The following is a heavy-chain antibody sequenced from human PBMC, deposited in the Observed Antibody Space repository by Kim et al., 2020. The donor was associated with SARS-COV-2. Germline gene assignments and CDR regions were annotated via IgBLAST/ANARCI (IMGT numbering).Heavy chain of an antibody. Sequence: NYNPSLKSRVTISVDTSKNQFSLKLSSVTAADTAVYYCARRWDGWSFFGYWGQGTLVTVSS. D-gene: IGHD1-26*01. J-gene: IGHJ4*02. CDR3: ARRWDGWSFFGY. V-gene: IGHV4-34*01.